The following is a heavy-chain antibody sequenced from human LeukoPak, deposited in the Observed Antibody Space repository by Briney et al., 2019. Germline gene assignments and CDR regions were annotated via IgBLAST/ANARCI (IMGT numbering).Heavy chain of an antibody. V-gene: IGHV4-59*01. J-gene: IGHJ4*02. CDR2: IYYSGST. D-gene: IGHD5-18*01. CDR3: ARVWDTAMATLFDY. Sequence: PSETLSLTCNVSGGSISQYYWSWIRQPPGKGLEWIGYIYYSGSTNYNPSLKSRVTISVDTSKNQFSLKLSSVTAADTAVYYCARVWDTAMATLFDYWGQGTLVTVSS. CDR1: GGSISQYY.